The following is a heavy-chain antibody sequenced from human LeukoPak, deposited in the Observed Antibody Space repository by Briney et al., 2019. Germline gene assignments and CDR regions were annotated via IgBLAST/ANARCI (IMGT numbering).Heavy chain of an antibody. Sequence: ASVKVSCKASGYTFTGYYMHWVRQAPGQGLEWMGWINPNSGGTNYAQKFQGRVTMTRDTSISTAYMELSRLRSDDTAVYYCARVDSGSSSGWFDPWGQGTLVTVSS. CDR1: GYTFTGYY. CDR3: ARVDSGSSSGWFDP. CDR2: INPNSGGT. D-gene: IGHD6-6*01. J-gene: IGHJ5*02. V-gene: IGHV1-2*02.